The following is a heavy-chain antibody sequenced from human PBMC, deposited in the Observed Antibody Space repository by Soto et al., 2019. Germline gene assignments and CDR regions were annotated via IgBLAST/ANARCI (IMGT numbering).Heavy chain of an antibody. CDR1: GFTFSSYW. CDR3: ARDSTYRSGDYHIYADPVGEAMDV. Sequence: GGSLRLSCAASGFTFSSYWMSWVRQAPGKGLEWVANIKQDGSEKYYVDSVKGRFTISRDNAKNSLYLQMNSLRAEDTAVYYCARDSTYRSGDYHIYADPVGEAMDVWGKGTTVTVSS. V-gene: IGHV3-7*01. D-gene: IGHD1-26*01. CDR2: IKQDGSEK. J-gene: IGHJ6*03.